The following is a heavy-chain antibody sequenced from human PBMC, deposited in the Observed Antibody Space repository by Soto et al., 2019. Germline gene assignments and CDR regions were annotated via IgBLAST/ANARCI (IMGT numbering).Heavy chain of an antibody. J-gene: IGHJ5*02. CDR1: GFSLSTSGVG. V-gene: IGHV2-5*02. Sequence: QITLKESGPTLVKPTQTLTLTCTFSGFSLSTSGVGVGWIRQPPGKALEWLALIYWDDDKRYSPSLKSRLTMTKDTSKNQGVLTMTNMDPVDTATYYCAHKRGYYDFWSGYAPWGQGTLVTVSS. D-gene: IGHD3-3*01. CDR2: IYWDDDK. CDR3: AHKRGYYDFWSGYAP.